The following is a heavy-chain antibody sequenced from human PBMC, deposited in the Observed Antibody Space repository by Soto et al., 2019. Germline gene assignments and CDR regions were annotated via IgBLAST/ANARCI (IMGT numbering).Heavy chain of an antibody. V-gene: IGHV3-74*01. CDR3: VRFSGMDV. J-gene: IGHJ6*02. CDR1: GFTLSSYW. CDR2: IKTDASDT. Sequence: EVQLVESGGGLVQPGGSLRLSCAASGFTLSSYWMYWVRQAPGKGLVWVSRIKTDASDTAYADSVKGRFTISRDNAKNTLFLQMNSLRVEDTAVYYCVRFSGMDVWGQGTTVTVSS.